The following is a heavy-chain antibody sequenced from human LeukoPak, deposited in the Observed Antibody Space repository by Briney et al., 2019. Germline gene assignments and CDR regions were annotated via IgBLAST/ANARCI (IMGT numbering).Heavy chain of an antibody. CDR3: ARGDLGTSVPTTGTTWLSAFDI. Sequence: SETLSLTCAVYGGSFSGYYWSWIRQPPGKGLEWIGEINHSGSTNYNPSLKSRVTISVDTSKNQFSLKLSSVTAADTAVYYCARGDLGTSVPTTGTTWLSAFDIWGQGTMVTVSS. CDR1: GGSFSGYY. V-gene: IGHV4-34*01. J-gene: IGHJ3*02. CDR2: INHSGST. D-gene: IGHD1-1*01.